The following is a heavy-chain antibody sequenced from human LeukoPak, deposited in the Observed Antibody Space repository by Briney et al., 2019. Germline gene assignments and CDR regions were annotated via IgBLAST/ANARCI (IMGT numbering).Heavy chain of an antibody. D-gene: IGHD6-19*01. CDR1: GFTFSSYG. V-gene: IGHV3-30*03. J-gene: IGHJ4*02. CDR2: ISYDGSNK. Sequence: PGGSLRLSCAASGFTFSSYGMHWVRQAPGKGLEWVAVISYDGSNKYYADSVKGRFTISRDNANNSLCLQMNSLRAEDTAVYYCARGDKSSGWYFFDYWGQGALVTVSS. CDR3: ARGDKSSGWYFFDY.